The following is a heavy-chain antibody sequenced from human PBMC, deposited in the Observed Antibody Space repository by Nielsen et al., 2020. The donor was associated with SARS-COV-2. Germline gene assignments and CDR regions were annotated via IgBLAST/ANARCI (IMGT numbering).Heavy chain of an antibody. CDR2: MNPSGGST. J-gene: IGHJ4*02. CDR3: ARGGVLRYIDWLPLSSFDV. V-gene: IGHV1-46*01. D-gene: IGHD3-9*01. Sequence: ASVKVSCKTSGYTFSNFYMHWVRQAPGQGPEWVGIMNPSGGSTTYAQKFQGRVSMTSDTSTSTVYMDLSSLRSDDTAVYYCARGGVLRYIDWLPLSSFDVWGQGTLVTVSS. CDR1: GYTFSNFY.